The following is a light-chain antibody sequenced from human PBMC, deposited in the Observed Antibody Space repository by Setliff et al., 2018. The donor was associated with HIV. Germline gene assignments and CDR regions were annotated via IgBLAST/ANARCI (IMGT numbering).Light chain of an antibody. Sequence: QSVLTQPASVSGSPGQSIIITCSGSTSDIGNCSLVSWYQQLPGKAPRLIIYEVTKRPSGISHRFSGSKSANTASLAISGLQADDEGLYSCCSYAGDKAYVVFGGGTKVTVL. CDR3: CSYAGDKAYVV. CDR2: EVT. V-gene: IGLV2-23*02. J-gene: IGLJ2*01. CDR1: TSDIGNCSL.